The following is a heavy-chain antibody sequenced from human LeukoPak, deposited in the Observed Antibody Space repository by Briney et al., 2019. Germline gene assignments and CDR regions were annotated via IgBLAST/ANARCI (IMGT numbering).Heavy chain of an antibody. Sequence: SETLSLTCTVSGGSISSHYWSWIRQPPGKGLEWIGYIYYSGGTNYNPSLKSRVTISVDTSKNQFSLKLSSVTAADTAVYYCAREYRALDYWGQGTLVTVSS. V-gene: IGHV4-59*11. D-gene: IGHD3-3*02. CDR3: AREYRALDY. J-gene: IGHJ4*02. CDR1: GGSISSHY. CDR2: IYYSGGT.